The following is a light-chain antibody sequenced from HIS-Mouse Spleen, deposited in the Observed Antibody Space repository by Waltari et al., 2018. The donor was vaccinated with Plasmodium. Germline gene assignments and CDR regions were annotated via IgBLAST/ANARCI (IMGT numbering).Light chain of an antibody. CDR2: EVS. J-gene: IGLJ2*01. CDR3: SSYAGSNNLV. V-gene: IGLV2-8*01. CDR1: SSDVGGYNY. Sequence: QSALTQPPSASGSPGQSVTISCTGPSSDVGGYNYVSWYQQHPAKAPKLMIYEVSKRPSGVPDRFSGSKSGNTASLTVSGLRAEDEADYYCSSYAGSNNLVFGGGTKLTVL.